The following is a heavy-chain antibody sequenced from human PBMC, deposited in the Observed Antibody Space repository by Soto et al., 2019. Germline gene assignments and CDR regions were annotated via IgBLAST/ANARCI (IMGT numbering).Heavy chain of an antibody. V-gene: IGHV4-59*11. CDR3: GRYVQGVIYVCSVVLEI. Sequence: QVQLQESGPGLVRPSETLSLTCTVSGGSINNHYWSWIRQPPGKGLEWIGFIRYSGSTTYNPSLQSRVSITVDQCTSHYSPRLSTATAADRAGDYGGRYVQGVIYVCSVVLEIWGQRSMVTVSS. CDR1: GGSINNHY. CDR2: IRYSGST. J-gene: IGHJ3*02. D-gene: IGHD3-10*02.